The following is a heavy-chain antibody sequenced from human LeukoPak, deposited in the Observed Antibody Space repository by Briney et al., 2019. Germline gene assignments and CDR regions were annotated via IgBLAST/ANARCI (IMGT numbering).Heavy chain of an antibody. CDR3: AKRVSSGWYSLDY. D-gene: IGHD6-19*01. J-gene: IGHJ4*02. CDR2: ISAGGSGT. V-gene: IGHV3-23*01. CDR1: GFTFSSYA. Sequence: GGSLRLSCAASGFTFSSYAMSWVRQAPGKGLEWVSSISAGGSGTYYADSVKGRFTISRDNSKHTLSLQMSSLRADDTAVYYCAKRVSSGWYSLDYWGQGALVTVSS.